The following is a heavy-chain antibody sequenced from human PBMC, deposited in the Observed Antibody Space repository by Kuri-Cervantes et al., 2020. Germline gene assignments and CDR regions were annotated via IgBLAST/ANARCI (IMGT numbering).Heavy chain of an antibody. CDR3: ARGGRMMTFGGEIVSDALDV. V-gene: IGHV4-4*02. CDR1: GFIFGGYAM. CDR2: VFRDGKT. Sequence: GSLRLSCAASGFIFGGYAMNWVRQAPGKGLEWIGEVFRDGKTNYNPSLKSRLILSVDKSQNHLSLSLTSVTAADTAVYYCARGGRMMTFGGEIVSDALDVWGPGTRVTVSS. D-gene: IGHD3-16*01. J-gene: IGHJ4*03.